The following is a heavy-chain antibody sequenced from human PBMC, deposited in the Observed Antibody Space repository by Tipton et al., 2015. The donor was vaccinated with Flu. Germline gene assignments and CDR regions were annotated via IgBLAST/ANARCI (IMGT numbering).Heavy chain of an antibody. CDR3: ARTSDYDTATTGAYYSRYFDS. CDR1: GSSISPYY. Sequence: GLVKPSETLSLTCIVSGSSISPYYWSWIRQPPGKGLEWIGYVYYTGNTYYNSSLKSRVTISEDTSKNQFSLRLTSVTAADTAVYYCARTSDYDTATTGAYYSRYFDSWGQGTLVTVSS. V-gene: IGHV4-59*01. J-gene: IGHJ4*02. CDR2: VYYTGNT. D-gene: IGHD3-22*01.